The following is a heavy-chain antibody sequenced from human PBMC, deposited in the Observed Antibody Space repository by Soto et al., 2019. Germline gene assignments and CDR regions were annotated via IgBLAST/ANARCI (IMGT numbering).Heavy chain of an antibody. CDR3: AKVRDSYSSGRTLDY. CDR1: GFTFSSYC. V-gene: IGHV3-30*18. Sequence: PGGSLRLSCASSGFTFSSYCMHWVRQAPGKGLEWVAVISYDGSNKYYADSVKGRFTISRDNSKNTLYLQMNSLRAEDTAVYYCAKVRDSYSSGRTLDYWGQGTLVTVSS. D-gene: IGHD6-19*01. CDR2: ISYDGSNK. J-gene: IGHJ4*02.